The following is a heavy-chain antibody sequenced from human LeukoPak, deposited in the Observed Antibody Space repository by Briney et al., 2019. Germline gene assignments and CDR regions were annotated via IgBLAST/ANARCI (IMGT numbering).Heavy chain of an antibody. Sequence: GGSLRLSCAASGFTFSSYAMSWVRQAPGKGLEWVPAISGSGGSTYYADSVKGRFTISRDNSKNTLYLQMNSLRAEDTAVYYCAKPPGSTVVVVALGVDYWGQGTLVTVSS. CDR2: ISGSGGST. D-gene: IGHD2-15*01. J-gene: IGHJ4*02. V-gene: IGHV3-23*01. CDR3: AKPPGSTVVVVALGVDY. CDR1: GFTFSSYA.